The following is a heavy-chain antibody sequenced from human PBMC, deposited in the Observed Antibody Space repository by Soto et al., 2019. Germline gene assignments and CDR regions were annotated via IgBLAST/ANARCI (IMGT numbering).Heavy chain of an antibody. CDR2: IYYTGNT. J-gene: IGHJ4*02. D-gene: IGHD3-22*01. CDR1: GGSISRYY. Sequence: PSETLSLTCTVSGGSISRYYWSWIRQPPGKGLEWIGYIYYTGNTDYNPSLNSRVTISLDTSKNQFSLKLTSVTAADTAVYYCARDHNFDTTGYPLDSWGQGSLVTVSS. V-gene: IGHV4-59*01. CDR3: ARDHNFDTTGYPLDS.